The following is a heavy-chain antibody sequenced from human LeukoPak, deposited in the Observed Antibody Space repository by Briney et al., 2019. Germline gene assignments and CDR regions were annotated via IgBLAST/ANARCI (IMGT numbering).Heavy chain of an antibody. CDR2: ISYDGKNK. J-gene: IGHJ4*02. V-gene: IGHV3-30*04. D-gene: IGHD2-8*01. CDR3: ARAKRGLTDY. Sequence: GGSLRLSCAASGFTFGNYAIHWVRQAPGKGLEWVAVISYDGKNKFYADSVTGRFTISRDNSKNTLFLQMSSLRAEDTAVYYCARAKRGLTDYWGQGTLVTVSS. CDR1: GFTFGNYA.